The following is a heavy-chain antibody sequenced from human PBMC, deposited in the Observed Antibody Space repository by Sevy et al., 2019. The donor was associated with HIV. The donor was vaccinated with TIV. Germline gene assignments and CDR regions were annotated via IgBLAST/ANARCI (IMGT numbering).Heavy chain of an antibody. D-gene: IGHD4-17*01. CDR2: ITGSSTTI. V-gene: IGHV3-23*01. J-gene: IGHJ1*01. CDR3: ARDGLYGGNFEYFQH. CDR1: GFTFRNYA. Sequence: GSLRLSCAASGFTFRNYALTWVRQAPGKGLDWVSSITGSSTTIYYADSVKGRFTVSRDNSNNTLYLHINSLRAEDTAVYYCARDGLYGGNFEYFQHWGQGTLVTVSS.